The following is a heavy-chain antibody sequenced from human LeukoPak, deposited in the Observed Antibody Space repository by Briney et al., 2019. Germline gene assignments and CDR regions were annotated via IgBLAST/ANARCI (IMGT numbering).Heavy chain of an antibody. J-gene: IGHJ3*02. CDR2: INPSSGGT. CDR3: ARDGLYCTNGVCSSDI. V-gene: IGHV1-46*01. Sequence: ASVKVSCKASGYTFTRHYMNWVRQAPGQGLEWMGKINPSSGGTGYPQKFQGRVTMTRDTSTSTVYMELTSLRSEDTAVYYCARDGLYCTNGVCSSDIWGQGTLVTVSS. CDR1: GYTFTRHY. D-gene: IGHD2-8*01.